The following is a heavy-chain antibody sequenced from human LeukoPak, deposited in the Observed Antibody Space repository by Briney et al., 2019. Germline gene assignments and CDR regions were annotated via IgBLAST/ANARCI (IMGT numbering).Heavy chain of an antibody. Sequence: PSETLSLTCTVSGGSISSSSYYWGWIRQPPGKGLEWIGSIYYSGSTYYNPSLKSRVTISVDTSKNQFSLKLSSVTAADTAVYYCARRGRNSGYGHAFDIWGQGTMVTVSS. V-gene: IGHV4-39*01. CDR1: GGSISSSSYY. CDR2: IYYSGST. D-gene: IGHD5-12*01. J-gene: IGHJ3*02. CDR3: ARRGRNSGYGHAFDI.